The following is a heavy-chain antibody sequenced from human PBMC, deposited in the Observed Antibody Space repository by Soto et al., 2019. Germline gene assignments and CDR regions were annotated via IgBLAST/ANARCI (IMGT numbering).Heavy chain of an antibody. CDR1: GDSVSRNRAA. CDR2: TYYRSKWYN. CDR3: TRDWAGTYGLDV. D-gene: IGHD3-16*01. V-gene: IGHV6-1*01. Sequence: SQTLSLTCAISGDSVSRNRAAWNWIRQSPSRGLEWLGRTYYRSKWYNDYADSVKSRITINPDTSKNQFSLQLNSVTPEDTAVYYCTRDWAGTYGLDVWGQGTTVTVSS. J-gene: IGHJ6*02.